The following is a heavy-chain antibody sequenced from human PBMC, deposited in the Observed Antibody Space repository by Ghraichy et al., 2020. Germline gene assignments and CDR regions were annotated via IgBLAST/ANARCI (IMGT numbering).Heavy chain of an antibody. V-gene: IGHV3-30*04. Sequence: GESLRLSCSASGFSISTNSMHWVRQAPGKGLEWVAVVSHDGNFKYYADSVKGRFTLSRDNSKNTVFLQMNSLRAEDTAVYYCARDIKSSSWSYYYYAMDVWGQGTTVTVSS. CDR1: GFSISTNS. CDR2: VSHDGNFK. J-gene: IGHJ6*02. D-gene: IGHD6-13*01. CDR3: ARDIKSSSWSYYYYAMDV.